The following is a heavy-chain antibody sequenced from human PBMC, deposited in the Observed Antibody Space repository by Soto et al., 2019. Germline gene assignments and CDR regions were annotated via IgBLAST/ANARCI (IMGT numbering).Heavy chain of an antibody. Sequence: EVQLVESGGGLVQPGGSLRLSCAASGFTVSSNYMSWVRQAPGKGLEWVSVIYSGGSTYYADSVKGRFTISRDNSKNTLYRQMNSLIAEDTAVYYCARDYGDSAFDYWGQGTLVTVSS. CDR1: GFTVSSNY. CDR2: IYSGGST. CDR3: ARDYGDSAFDY. J-gene: IGHJ4*02. D-gene: IGHD4-17*01. V-gene: IGHV3-66*01.